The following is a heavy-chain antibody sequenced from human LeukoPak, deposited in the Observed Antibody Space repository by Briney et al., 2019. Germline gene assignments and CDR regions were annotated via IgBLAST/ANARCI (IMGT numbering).Heavy chain of an antibody. J-gene: IGHJ6*03. Sequence: SSETLSLTCTVSGGSISSYYWSWIRQPPGKGLEWIGYIYYSGSTNYNPSLKSRVTISVDTSKNQFSLKLSSVTAADTAVYYCARGGGSSWYSSSYYYFYMDVWGKGTTVTISS. CDR1: GGSISSYY. D-gene: IGHD6-13*01. CDR2: IYYSGST. V-gene: IGHV4-59*01. CDR3: ARGGGSSWYSSSYYYFYMDV.